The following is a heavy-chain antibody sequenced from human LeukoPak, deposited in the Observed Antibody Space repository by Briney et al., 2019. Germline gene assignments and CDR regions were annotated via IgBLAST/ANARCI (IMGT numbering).Heavy chain of an antibody. J-gene: IGHJ4*02. CDR3: VRGTGY. CDR1: GFTFSSYS. Sequence: GGSLRLSCAASGFTFSSYSMNWVRQAPGKGLEYVSAISSNGDNTYYADSVKGRFTISRDNSKNTLYLQMSSLRADDTAVYYCVRGTGYWGQGTLVTVSS. CDR2: ISSNGDNT. V-gene: IGHV3-64D*06.